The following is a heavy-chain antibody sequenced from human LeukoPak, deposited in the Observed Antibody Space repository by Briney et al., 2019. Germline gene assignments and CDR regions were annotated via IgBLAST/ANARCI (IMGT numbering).Heavy chain of an antibody. Sequence: PSETLSLTCAVYGGSFSGYYWSWIRQPPGKGLEWIGEINHSGSTNYNPSRKSRVTISVDTSKKQFSLKLSSVTAADTAVYYCAREGRSGRVVIIYFDYWGQGTLVTVSS. CDR1: GGSFSGYY. CDR2: INHSGST. V-gene: IGHV4-34*01. CDR3: AREGRSGRVVIIYFDY. D-gene: IGHD3-3*01. J-gene: IGHJ4*02.